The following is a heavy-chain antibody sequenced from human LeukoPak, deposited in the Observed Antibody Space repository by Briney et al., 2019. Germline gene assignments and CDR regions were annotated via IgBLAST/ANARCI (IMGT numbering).Heavy chain of an antibody. J-gene: IGHJ6*02. D-gene: IGHD3-10*01. CDR2: IWYDGSNK. CDR3: ARLGDDYGSGSYGYGMDV. CDR1: GFTFSSYG. Sequence: PGGSLRLSCAASGFTFSSYGMHWVRQAPGKGLEWVAVIWYDGSNKYYADSVKGRFTISRDNSKNTLYLQMNSLRAEDTAVYYCARLGDDYGSGSYGYGMDVWGQGTTVTVSS. V-gene: IGHV3-33*01.